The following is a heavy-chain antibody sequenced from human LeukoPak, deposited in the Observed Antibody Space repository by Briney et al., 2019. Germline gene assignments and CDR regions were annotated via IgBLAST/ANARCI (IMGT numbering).Heavy chain of an antibody. CDR3: AREGATTNAFDI. CDR2: IYYSGST. V-gene: IGHV4-31*03. D-gene: IGHD1-26*01. Sequence: SETLSLTCTVSGGSISSGGYYWSWIRQHPGKGLEWIGYIYYSGSTYYNPSLKSRVTISVDMSKNQFSLKLSSVTAADTAVYYCAREGATTNAFDIWGQGTMVTVSS. J-gene: IGHJ3*02. CDR1: GGSISSGGYY.